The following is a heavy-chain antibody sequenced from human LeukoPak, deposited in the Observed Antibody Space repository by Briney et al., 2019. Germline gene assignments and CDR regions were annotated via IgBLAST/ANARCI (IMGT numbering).Heavy chain of an antibody. CDR1: GASIRSYF. CDR3: ARGLVLATDDAFDI. J-gene: IGHJ3*02. CDR2: VYDNDIS. Sequence: SETLSLTCSVSGASIRSYFWSWLRHSPGKGLEWIGYVYDNDISNFNPSLESRVTILVDRSKSQFSLKLRSVTAADTAVYYCARGLVLATDDAFDIWGPGTMVTVSS. V-gene: IGHV4-59*01. D-gene: IGHD5-12*01.